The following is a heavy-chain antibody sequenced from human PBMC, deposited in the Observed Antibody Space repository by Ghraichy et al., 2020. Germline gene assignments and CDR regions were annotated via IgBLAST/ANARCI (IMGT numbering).Heavy chain of an antibody. V-gene: IGHV3-7*03. CDR2: MTDNGGQK. CDR1: GFTLSASW. D-gene: IGHD4-23*01. CDR3: SRDVVTHCPSD. J-gene: IGHJ4*02. Sequence: GGSLRLSCAASGFTLSASWMAWVRQAPGKGLEWVASMTDNGGQKYYMDSTQGRFTISRDNAKNSLYLEMNSLRAEDTAVYFCSRDVVTHCPSDWGQGTLFTVSS.